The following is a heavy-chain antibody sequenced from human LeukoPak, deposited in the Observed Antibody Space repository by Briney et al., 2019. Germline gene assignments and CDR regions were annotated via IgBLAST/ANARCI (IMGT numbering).Heavy chain of an antibody. CDR3: TTDPPDLNRSPPYYDSRLLVNPKDDY. J-gene: IGHJ4*02. D-gene: IGHD3-22*01. CDR1: GFTFSNAW. CDR2: IKSKTDGGTT. Sequence: GGSLRLSCAASGFTFSNAWMSWVRQAPGKGLEWVGRIKSKTDGGTTDYAAPVKGRFTISRDDSKNTLYLQMNSLKTEDTAVYYCTTDPPDLNRSPPYYDSRLLVNPKDDYWGQGTLVTVSS. V-gene: IGHV3-15*01.